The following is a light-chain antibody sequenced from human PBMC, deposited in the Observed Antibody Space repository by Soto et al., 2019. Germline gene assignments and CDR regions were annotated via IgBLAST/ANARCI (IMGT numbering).Light chain of an antibody. CDR2: KAS. J-gene: IGKJ1*01. CDR3: QQYNGYGR. V-gene: IGKV1-5*03. Sequence: DIQMTQSPSTLSASVGDRVTITCRASQNINSWLAWYQQKPGKAPKLLIHKASSLQSGVPSRFSGSGSGTEFTLTISSLGPDDFAIYYCQQYNGYGRFGQGTKVDIK. CDR1: QNINSW.